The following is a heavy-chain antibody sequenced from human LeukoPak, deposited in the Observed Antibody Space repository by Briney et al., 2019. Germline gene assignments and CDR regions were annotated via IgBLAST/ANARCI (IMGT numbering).Heavy chain of an antibody. D-gene: IGHD3-3*01. J-gene: IGHJ4*02. V-gene: IGHV3-21*01. CDR2: MRSGGRYI. CDR3: ARDRPTGASRLFVVQ. Sequence: GGSLRLSCAASGFTFSSYSMTWVRQAPGKGLQWVSPMRSGGRYIYYADSLRGRFTISRDNAKNSLYLLMNSLRVEDTAVYYCARDRPTGASRLFVVQWGQGTLVTVSS. CDR1: GFTFSSYS.